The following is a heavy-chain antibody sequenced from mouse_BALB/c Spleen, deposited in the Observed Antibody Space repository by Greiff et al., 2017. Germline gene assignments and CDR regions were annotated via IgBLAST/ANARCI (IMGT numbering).Heavy chain of an antibody. D-gene: IGHD4-1*01. CDR3: ERGKANWHYFDD. Sequence: EVQLVESGGGLVQPGGSRKLSCAASGFTFSSFGMHWVRQAPEKGLEWVAYISSGSSTIYYADTVKGRFTISRDNPKNTLFLQMTSLRSEDTAMYYCERGKANWHYFDDWGQGTTLTVSS. CDR2: ISSGSSTI. CDR1: GFTFSSFG. J-gene: IGHJ2*01. V-gene: IGHV5-17*02.